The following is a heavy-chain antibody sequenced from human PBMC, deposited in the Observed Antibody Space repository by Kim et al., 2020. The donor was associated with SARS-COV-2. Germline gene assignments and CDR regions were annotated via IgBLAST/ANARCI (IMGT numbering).Heavy chain of an antibody. J-gene: IGHJ4*02. CDR3: SKSMVASVAGTFDY. CDR2: ISSSSSYI. CDR1: GFTFSSYS. D-gene: IGHD6-19*01. Sequence: GGSLRLSCAASGFTFSSYSMNWVRQAPGKGLEWVSSISSSSSYIYYADSVKGRFTISRDNAENSLYLQMNSLRAEDTAVYYCSKSMVASVAGTFDYWGQGTLVTGSS. V-gene: IGHV3-21*01.